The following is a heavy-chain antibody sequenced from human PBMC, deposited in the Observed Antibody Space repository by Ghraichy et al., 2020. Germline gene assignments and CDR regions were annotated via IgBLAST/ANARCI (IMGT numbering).Heavy chain of an antibody. Sequence: ESLNISCAVYGGSFSGYYWSWIRQPPGKGLEWIGEINHSGSTNYNPSLKSRVTISVDTSKNQFSLKLSSVTAADTAVYYCAREYYYDSSGYCPWGQGTLVTVSS. D-gene: IGHD3-22*01. CDR1: GGSFSGYY. CDR2: INHSGST. J-gene: IGHJ5*02. CDR3: AREYYYDSSGYCP. V-gene: IGHV4-34*01.